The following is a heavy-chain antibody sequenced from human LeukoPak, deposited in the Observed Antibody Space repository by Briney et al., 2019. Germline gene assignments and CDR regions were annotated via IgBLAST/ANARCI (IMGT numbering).Heavy chain of an antibody. V-gene: IGHV3-66*02. CDR1: GFTVSSKY. J-gene: IGHJ4*02. CDR3: ARDSAAGLDY. CDR2: IYSGGST. Sequence: PGGSLRLSCAASGFTVSSKYMSWVRQAPGKGLEWVSVIYSGGSTYYADSAKGRFTISRDNSKNTLYLQMNSLRAEDTAVYYCARDSAAGLDYWGQGTLVTVSS. D-gene: IGHD2-21*01.